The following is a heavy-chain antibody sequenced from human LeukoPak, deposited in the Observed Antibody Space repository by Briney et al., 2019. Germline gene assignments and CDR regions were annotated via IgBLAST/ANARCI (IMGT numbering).Heavy chain of an antibody. D-gene: IGHD6-13*01. Sequence: SETLSLTCTVSGASISSSTYYWGVIRQPTGKGLEWIGSIDHSGSTYYNPSLKSRVTISVDTSNNHFSLKLNSVTAADTAVYYCARSGQQLLFAFDIWGQGTMVTVSS. CDR1: GASISSSTYY. CDR2: IDHSGST. CDR3: ARSGQQLLFAFDI. V-gene: IGHV4-39*02. J-gene: IGHJ3*02.